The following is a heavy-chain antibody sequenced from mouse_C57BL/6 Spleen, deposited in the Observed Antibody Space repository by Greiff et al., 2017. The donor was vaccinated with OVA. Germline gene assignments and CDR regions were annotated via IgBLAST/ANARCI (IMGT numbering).Heavy chain of an antibody. CDR3: ERAPPYYYGSSPFAY. CDR2: ISSGSSTI. J-gene: IGHJ3*01. D-gene: IGHD1-1*01. Sequence: EVKLVESGGGLVKPGGSLKLSCAASGFTFSDYGMPWVRQAPEKGLEWVAYISSGSSTIYYVDTVKGRFTISRDNAKNTLFLQKTSLRSEDTTMYYCERAPPYYYGSSPFAYWGQGTLVTVSA. CDR1: GFTFSDYG. V-gene: IGHV5-17*01.